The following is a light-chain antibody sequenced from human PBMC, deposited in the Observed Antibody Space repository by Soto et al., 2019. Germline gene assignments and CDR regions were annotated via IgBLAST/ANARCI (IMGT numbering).Light chain of an antibody. CDR3: QQYNGYWT. V-gene: IGKV1-5*03. CDR2: EAS. Sequence: DIPMTQSPSTLSASVGDRVTITCRASQSISGSLAWYQQKPGKAPKLLIYEASNLKSGVPSRFSGSGSGTEYTLTISSLQPDDSASYYCQQYNGYWTFGQGTSVEIK. CDR1: QSISGS. J-gene: IGKJ1*01.